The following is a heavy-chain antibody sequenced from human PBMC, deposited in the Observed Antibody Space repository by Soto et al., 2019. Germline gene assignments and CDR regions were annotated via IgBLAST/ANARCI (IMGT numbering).Heavy chain of an antibody. CDR3: AKGPGVGATRFDY. J-gene: IGHJ4*02. V-gene: IGHV3-64D*06. CDR1: GFTFSNYA. D-gene: IGHD1-26*01. Sequence: GSLRLSCSASGFTFSNYALHWVRQAPGKGLEYVSAITSNGGSTYYADSVNGRFTISRDNSKNTLYLQMNSLRAEDTAVYYCAKGPGVGATRFDYWGQGTLVTVSS. CDR2: ITSNGGST.